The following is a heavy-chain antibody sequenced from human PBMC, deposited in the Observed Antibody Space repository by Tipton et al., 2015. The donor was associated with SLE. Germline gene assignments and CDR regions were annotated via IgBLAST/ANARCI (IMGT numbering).Heavy chain of an antibody. CDR1: GGSISSGGYY. CDR2: IYYSGST. V-gene: IGHV4-31*11. Sequence: LRLSCAVSGGSISSGGYYWSWIRQHPGKGLEWIGYIYYSGSTNYSPSLKSRVTISVDTSKNQFSLKLSSVTAADTAVYYCARVGSSHYYYYYYLDVWGKGTTVTVSS. J-gene: IGHJ6*03. CDR3: ARVGSSHYYYYYYLDV. D-gene: IGHD6-6*01.